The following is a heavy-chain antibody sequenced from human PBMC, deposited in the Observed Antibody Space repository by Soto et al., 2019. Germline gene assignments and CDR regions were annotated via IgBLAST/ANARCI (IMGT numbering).Heavy chain of an antibody. J-gene: IGHJ3*02. CDR1: GGSISSYY. D-gene: IGHD3-3*01. CDR3: ASWAKRITIYGVVSGAFDI. CDR2: IYYSGST. Sequence: SETLSLTCTVSGGSISSYYWSWIRQPPGKGLEWIGYIYYSGSTNYNPSLKSRVTISVDTSKNQFSLKLSSVTAADTAVYYCASWAKRITIYGVVSGAFDIWGQGTMVTVSS. V-gene: IGHV4-59*08.